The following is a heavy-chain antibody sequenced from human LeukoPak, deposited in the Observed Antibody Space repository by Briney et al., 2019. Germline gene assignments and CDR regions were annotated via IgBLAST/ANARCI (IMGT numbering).Heavy chain of an antibody. J-gene: IGHJ2*01. V-gene: IGHV1-2*02. CDR1: GYTFTGYY. CDR3: ALIVGAIPNWYFDL. CDR2: INPNSGGT. Sequence: ASVKVSCKASGYTFTGYYMHWVRQAPGQGLEWMGWINPNSGGTNYAQKFQGRVTMTRDTSISTAYMELSRLRSDDTAVYYCALIVGAIPNWYFDLWGRGTLVTVSS. D-gene: IGHD1-26*01.